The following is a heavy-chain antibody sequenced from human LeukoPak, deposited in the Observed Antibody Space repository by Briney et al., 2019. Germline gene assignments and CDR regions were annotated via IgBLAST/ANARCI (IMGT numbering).Heavy chain of an antibody. CDR3: ARVPYGSESLFFDY. Sequence: ASVKVSCKASGYTFTGYYIHWVRQAPGQRLEWMGWINSNSGDTNYAQNFQGRVTMTRDTSISTAFMEVSRLRSDDTAIYHCARVPYGSESLFFDYWGQGTLVTVSS. J-gene: IGHJ4*02. V-gene: IGHV1-2*02. D-gene: IGHD3-10*01. CDR1: GYTFTGYY. CDR2: INSNSGDT.